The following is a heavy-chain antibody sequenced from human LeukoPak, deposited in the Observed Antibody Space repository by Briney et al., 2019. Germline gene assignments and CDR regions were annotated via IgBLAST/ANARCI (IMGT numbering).Heavy chain of an antibody. J-gene: IGHJ4*02. CDR3: ARVGGTTGFAY. V-gene: IGHV1-69*13. D-gene: IGHD4-17*01. CDR2: IIPIFGTA. Sequence: ASVKVSCKASGGTFSSYAISWVRQAPGQGLDWMGGIIPIFGTANYAQRFQGRVTITADESTSTAYMELSSLRSEDTAVYYCARVGGTTGFAYWGQGTLVTVSS. CDR1: GGTFSSYA.